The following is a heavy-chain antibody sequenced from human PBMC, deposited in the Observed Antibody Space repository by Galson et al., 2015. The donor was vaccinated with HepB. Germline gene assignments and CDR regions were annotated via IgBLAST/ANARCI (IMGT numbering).Heavy chain of an antibody. CDR3: AKERGYSGYDKYYFDY. J-gene: IGHJ4*02. D-gene: IGHD5-12*01. V-gene: IGHV3-9*01. CDR2: ISWNSGSI. CDR1: GFTFDDYA. Sequence: SLRLSCAASGFTFDDYAMHWVRQAPGKGLEWVSGISWNSGSIGYADSVKGRFTISRDNAKNSLYLQMNSLRAEDTALYYCAKERGYSGYDKYYFDYWGQGTLVTVSS.